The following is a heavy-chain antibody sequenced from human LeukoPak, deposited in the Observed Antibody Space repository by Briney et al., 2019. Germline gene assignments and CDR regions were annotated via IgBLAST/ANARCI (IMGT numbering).Heavy chain of an antibody. CDR2: INSYNGNT. CDR1: GYTFTSYG. D-gene: IGHD5-18*01. J-gene: IGHJ6*02. V-gene: IGHV1-18*01. Sequence: ASMKVSCKAFGYTFTSYGISWVRQAPGQGLEWMGWINSYNGNTNYAQKLQGRVTMTTDTSTSTAYMEVRSLRSDDTAVFYCARDRPTAMESSFYFYGMDVWGQGTTVTVSS. CDR3: ARDRPTAMESSFYFYGMDV.